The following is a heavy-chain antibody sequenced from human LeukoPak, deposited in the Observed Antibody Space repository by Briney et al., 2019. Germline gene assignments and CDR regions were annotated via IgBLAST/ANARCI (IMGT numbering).Heavy chain of an antibody. V-gene: IGHV5-51*01. J-gene: IGHJ3*02. CDR2: IYPGDSDT. D-gene: IGHD5-24*01. Sequence: GESLKISCLASGYSFTSNWIGWVRQMPGKGLEWMGIIYPGDSDTRYSPSFQGQVTISADKSISTAYLQWSSLRASDTAMYYCARQRSRDGYNYDGFDIWGQGTMVTVSS. CDR1: GYSFTSNW. CDR3: ARQRSRDGYNYDGFDI.